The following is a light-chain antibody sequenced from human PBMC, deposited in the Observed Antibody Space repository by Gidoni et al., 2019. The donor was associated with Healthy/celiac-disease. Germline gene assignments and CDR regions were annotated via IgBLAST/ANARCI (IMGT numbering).Light chain of an antibody. CDR3: QQYGSSPRLT. V-gene: IGKV3-20*01. J-gene: IGKJ4*01. CDR1: QSVSSSY. CDR2: GAS. Sequence: IALTQSPGTLSLPPGERATLSCRASQSVSSSYLAWYQQKPVRAPRLLIYGASSRATGIPDRFSGSGSGTDFTLTISRREPEDDAVYYCQQYGSSPRLTFGGGTKVEIK.